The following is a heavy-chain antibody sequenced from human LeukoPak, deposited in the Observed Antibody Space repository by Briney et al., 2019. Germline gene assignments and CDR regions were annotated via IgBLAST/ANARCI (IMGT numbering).Heavy chain of an antibody. V-gene: IGHV1-2*02. J-gene: IGHJ6*02. CDR1: GYTFTAYY. CDR3: AGGLYYYYGMDV. CDR2: INPNSGGT. Sequence: ASVKVSCTASGYTFTAYYMHWVRQAPGQGLEWMGWINPNSGGTNYAQKFQGRVTMTRDTSISTAYMELSRLRSDDTAVYYCAGGLYYYYGMDVWGQGTTVTVSS.